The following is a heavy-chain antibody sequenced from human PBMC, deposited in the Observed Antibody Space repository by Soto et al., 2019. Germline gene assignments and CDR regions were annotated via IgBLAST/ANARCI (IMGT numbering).Heavy chain of an antibody. D-gene: IGHD1-26*01. CDR3: ARGRYGDY. J-gene: IGHJ4*02. CDR1: GYTFTSYG. Sequence: VHLVQSGAEVKEPGASVKVSCKASGYTFTSYGITWVRQAPGQGLKWMGWISAHNGNTDYAQKLQGRVIVTRDTPTSTAYMELRNLISEDPAVYYCARGRYGDYWGQGALVTVSS. V-gene: IGHV1-18*01. CDR2: ISAHNGNT.